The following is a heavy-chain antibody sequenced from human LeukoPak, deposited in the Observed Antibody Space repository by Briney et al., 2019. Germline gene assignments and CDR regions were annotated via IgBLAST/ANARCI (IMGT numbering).Heavy chain of an antibody. J-gene: IGHJ4*02. CDR1: GGSISSYY. V-gene: IGHV4-59*01. CDR3: ARGGCSGGSCYYPY. CDR2: ISYSGST. Sequence: SSETLSLTCTVSGGSISSYYWSWIRQPPGKGLEWIGYISYSGSTNYNPSLKSRVTISVDTSKNQFSLELSSVTAANTAVYYCARGGCSGGSCYYPYWGQGTLVTVSS. D-gene: IGHD2-15*01.